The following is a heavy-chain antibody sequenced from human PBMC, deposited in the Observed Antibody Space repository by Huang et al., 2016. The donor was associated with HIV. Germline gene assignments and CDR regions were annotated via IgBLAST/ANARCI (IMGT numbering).Heavy chain of an antibody. V-gene: IGHV1-8*01. CDR2: MNPNRGKR. J-gene: IGHJ4*02. CDR3: ARGYCTGGTCYLYFDF. Sequence: QVQLVQSGAEVKKPGASVKVSCKASGYNFTSYDINWVRQATGQGLEWMGWMNPNRGKRGDAQKFQGRVSMTRNTSMSTAYMGLSGLRSEDTAVYYCARGYCTGGTCYLYFDFWGQGTLVTVS. CDR1: GYNFTSYD. D-gene: IGHD2-15*01.